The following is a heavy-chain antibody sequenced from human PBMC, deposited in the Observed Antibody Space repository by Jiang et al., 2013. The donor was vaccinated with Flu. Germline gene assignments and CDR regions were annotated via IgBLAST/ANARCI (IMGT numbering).Heavy chain of an antibody. J-gene: IGHJ5*02. V-gene: IGHV5-10-1*01. D-gene: IGHD6-13*01. CDR2: IDPSDSYD. CDR1: GYRFTSYW. Sequence: SLRISCEASGYRFTSYWISWVRQVPGKGLEWMGRIDPSDSYDNYSPSFQGHVNISVDRSIATAYLQWSSLKASDTAIYYCARHNGASVDQRSLPGNNWFDPWGQGTLVTVSS. CDR3: ARHNGASVDQRSLPGNNWFDP.